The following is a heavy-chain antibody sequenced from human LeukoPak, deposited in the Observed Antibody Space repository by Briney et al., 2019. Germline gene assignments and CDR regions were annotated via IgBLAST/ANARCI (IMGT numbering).Heavy chain of an antibody. Sequence: ASVKVSCKASGYSFTTHGISWVRQAPRQGLEWMGWISAYNGNTNYAQKLQGRVTMTTDTSTSTAYMELRSLRSDDTAVYYCARCDYGDADAFDIWGQGTMVTVSS. CDR3: ARCDYGDADAFDI. CDR2: ISAYNGNT. CDR1: GYSFTTHG. D-gene: IGHD4-17*01. J-gene: IGHJ3*02. V-gene: IGHV1-18*01.